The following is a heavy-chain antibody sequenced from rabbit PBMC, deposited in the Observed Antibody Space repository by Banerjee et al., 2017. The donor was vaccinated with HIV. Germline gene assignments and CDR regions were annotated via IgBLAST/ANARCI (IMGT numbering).Heavy chain of an antibody. CDR1: GFSFNSSYF. V-gene: IGHV1S40*01. CDR2: IYAGSSVSS. CDR3: AKDWLGGFELYFDL. J-gene: IGHJ4*01. Sequence: QSLEESGGDLVKPGASLTLACTASGFSFNSSYFMCWVRQAPGKGLEWIACIYAGSSVSSYYASWAKGRFTISKTSSTTVTLQMTSLTAADTATYFCAKDWLGGFELYFDLWGPGTLVTVS. D-gene: IGHD1-1*01.